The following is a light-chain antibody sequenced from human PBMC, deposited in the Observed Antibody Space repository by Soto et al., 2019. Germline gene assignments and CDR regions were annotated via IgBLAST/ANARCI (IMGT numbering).Light chain of an antibody. CDR3: SSYTSSSTLGVV. V-gene: IGLV2-14*01. J-gene: IGLJ2*01. CDR2: EVT. Sequence: QSALTQPASVSGSPGQSITISCTGTTSDIGADDFVSWYQHHPDKTPQLIIFEVTYRPTGISHRFSASKSGNTASLTISGLQAEDEADYYCSSYTSSSTLGVVFGGGTKLTVL. CDR1: TSDIGADDF.